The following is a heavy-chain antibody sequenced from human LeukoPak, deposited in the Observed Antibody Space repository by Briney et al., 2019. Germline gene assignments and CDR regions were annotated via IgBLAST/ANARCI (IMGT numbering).Heavy chain of an antibody. CDR3: AKSGGYGLIDY. CDR2: IYYSGST. D-gene: IGHD1-26*01. Sequence: SETLSLTCTVSGGSISSSSYYWGWIRQPPGKGLEWIGSIYYSGSTYYNPSLKSRVTISIETSKNQISLRLNSVTAADTAMYYCAKSGGYGLIDYWGQGTLVTVSS. J-gene: IGHJ4*02. CDR1: GGSISSSSYY. V-gene: IGHV4-39*01.